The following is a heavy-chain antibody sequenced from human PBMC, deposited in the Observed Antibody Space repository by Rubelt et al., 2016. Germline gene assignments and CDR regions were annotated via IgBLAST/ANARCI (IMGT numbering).Heavy chain of an antibody. CDR1: GFSFSTYD. Sequence: QVQLVESGGGVVQPGGSLRVSCAASGFSFSTYDMVWVRQAPGKGLEWVAFIRSDGTKKYYLDSVRGRFTVSRDNSRNTLFLQMNSRGPEDSALYYCVKDLGRKNWEWGQGTLVTVSS. D-gene: IGHD1-26*01. CDR3: VKDLGRKNWE. CDR2: IRSDGTKK. J-gene: IGHJ4*02. V-gene: IGHV3-30*02.